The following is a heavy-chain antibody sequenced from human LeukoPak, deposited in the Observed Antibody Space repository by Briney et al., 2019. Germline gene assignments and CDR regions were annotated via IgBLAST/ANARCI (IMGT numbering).Heavy chain of an antibody. Sequence: ASVKVSCKASGGTFSSHGISWVRQAPGQGLEWMGWINPNSGGTNYAQKFQGRVTMTRDTSISTAYMELSRLRSDDTAVYYCARGEEEYCSGGSCYPIDYWGQGTLVTVSS. D-gene: IGHD2-15*01. CDR2: INPNSGGT. CDR1: GGTFSSHG. V-gene: IGHV1-2*02. CDR3: ARGEEEYCSGGSCYPIDY. J-gene: IGHJ4*02.